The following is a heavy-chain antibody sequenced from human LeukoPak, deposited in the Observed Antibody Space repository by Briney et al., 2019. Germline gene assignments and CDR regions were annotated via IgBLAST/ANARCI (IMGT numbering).Heavy chain of an antibody. V-gene: IGHV3-48*01. J-gene: IGHJ4*02. Sequence: GGSLRLSYVDSGFTFSRHSMNWVRQAPGKGLEWVSYINGGGSPIYYANSVRGRFTISRDNAKNSLYLQMNSLRAEDTAVYYCVRDNPRYCGVVPANIDDYWGQGTLVTVSS. CDR2: INGGGSPI. D-gene: IGHD2-15*01. CDR1: GFTFSRHS. CDR3: VRDNPRYCGVVPANIDDY.